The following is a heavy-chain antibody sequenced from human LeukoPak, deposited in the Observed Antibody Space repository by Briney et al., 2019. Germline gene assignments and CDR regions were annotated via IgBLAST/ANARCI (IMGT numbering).Heavy chain of an antibody. D-gene: IGHD3-3*01. V-gene: IGHV3-7*01. Sequence: GESLRLSCAASGFTFSSYWMSWVRQPPGKGLEWVANIKQDGSEKYYVDSVKGRFTISRDNAKNSLYLQMNSLRAEDTAGYYCARVKRFLVDYWGQGTLVTVSS. CDR3: ARVKRFLVDY. CDR1: GFTFSSYW. CDR2: IKQDGSEK. J-gene: IGHJ4*02.